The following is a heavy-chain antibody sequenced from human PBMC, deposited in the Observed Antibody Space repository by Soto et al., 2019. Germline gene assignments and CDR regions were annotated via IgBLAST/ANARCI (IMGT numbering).Heavy chain of an antibody. CDR3: ARVRYSSGWYAYYFDH. Sequence: GGSLRLSCAASGFTFSSYAMSWVRQAPGKGLEWVSAISGSGGSTYYADSVKGRFTISRDNSKNTLYLQMNSLRAEDTAVYYCARVRYSSGWYAYYFDHWGQGALVTVSS. J-gene: IGHJ4*02. CDR2: ISGSGGST. V-gene: IGHV3-23*01. D-gene: IGHD6-19*01. CDR1: GFTFSSYA.